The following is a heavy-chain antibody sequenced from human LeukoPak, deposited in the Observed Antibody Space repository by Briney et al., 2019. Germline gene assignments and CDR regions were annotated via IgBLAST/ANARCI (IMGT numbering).Heavy chain of an antibody. J-gene: IGHJ6*03. V-gene: IGHV3-23*01. CDR1: RFTFSSFA. CDR2: ISGSGGST. D-gene: IGHD3-10*01. CDR3: AKGHSLYGSGSFMDV. Sequence: PWGSLRLSCAASRFTFSSFAMSWVRQVPGKGLEWVSAISGSGGSTYYADSVKGRFTISRDNSKNTLYLQMNSLRVEDTAVYYCAKGHSLYGSGSFMDVWGKGTTVTVSS.